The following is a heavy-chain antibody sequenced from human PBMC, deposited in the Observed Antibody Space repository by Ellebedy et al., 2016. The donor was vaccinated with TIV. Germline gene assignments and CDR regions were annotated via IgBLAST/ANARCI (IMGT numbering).Heavy chain of an antibody. CDR1: GYSFTSYD. Sequence: ASVKVSXXTSGYSFTSYDIAWVRQAPGQGLEWMGWISTYTGNTNYAQNLQGRATMTRDTSTSTAYMELSSLGSEDTAVYYCARNPSKTGDFDNWGQGTLVTVSS. CDR3: ARNPSKTGDFDN. CDR2: ISTYTGNT. J-gene: IGHJ4*02. D-gene: IGHD7-27*01. V-gene: IGHV1-18*01.